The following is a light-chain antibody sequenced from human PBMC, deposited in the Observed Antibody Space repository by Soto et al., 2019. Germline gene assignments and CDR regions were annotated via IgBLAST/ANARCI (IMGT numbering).Light chain of an antibody. CDR1: QDISNY. CDR2: HAS. V-gene: IGKV1-33*01. CDR3: PHHATLLT. J-gene: IGKJ3*01. Sequence: DIQVARCPGSLCASVGDRVTITCQASQDISNYLNWYQQKPGKAPKLLIYHASNLETGVPSRFSGSRSAADFTFPITRLHPEAPATYYCPHHATLLTFGPGTKVDI.